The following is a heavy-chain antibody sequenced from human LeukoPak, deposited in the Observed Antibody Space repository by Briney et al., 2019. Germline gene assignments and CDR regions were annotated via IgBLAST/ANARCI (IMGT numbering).Heavy chain of an antibody. D-gene: IGHD3-22*01. CDR3: VEGGAPSYYDGSGDAYFDY. CDR1: GFTFSSYA. V-gene: IGHV3-23*01. J-gene: IGHJ4*02. Sequence: GGSLRLSCAAFGFTFSSYAMSWVRQAPGKGLEWVSVISASGGRTSYADSVKGRFTVSRDNSKNTLYLQMNSPRAEDTAVYFCVEGGAPSYYDGSGDAYFDYWGQGTLVTVSS. CDR2: ISASGGRT.